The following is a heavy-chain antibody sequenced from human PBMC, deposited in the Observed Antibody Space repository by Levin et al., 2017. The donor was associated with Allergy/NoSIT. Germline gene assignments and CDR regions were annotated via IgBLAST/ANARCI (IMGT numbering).Heavy chain of an antibody. CDR3: AKDLSSSWIFGY. J-gene: IGHJ4*02. V-gene: IGHV3-23*01. D-gene: IGHD6-13*01. CDR2: ISGSGGST. CDR1: GFTFSSYA. Sequence: SCAASGFTFSSYAMSWVRQAPGKGLEWVSAISGSGGSTYYADSVKGRFTISRDNSKNTLYLQMNSLRAEDTAVYYCAKDLSSSWIFGYWGQGTLVTVSS.